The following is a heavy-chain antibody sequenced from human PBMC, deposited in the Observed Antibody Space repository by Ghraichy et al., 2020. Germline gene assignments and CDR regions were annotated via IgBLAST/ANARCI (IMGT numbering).Heavy chain of an antibody. CDR1: GFTFSSYS. CDR3: ARDSGAYCSSTSCYSYYYGMDV. D-gene: IGHD2-2*01. CDR2: ISSSSSSI. J-gene: IGHJ6*02. V-gene: IGHV3-48*02. Sequence: GESLNISCAASGFTFSSYSMNWVRQAPGKGLEWVSYISSSSSSIYYADSVKGRFTISRDNAKNSLYLQMNSLRDEDTAVYYCARDSGAYCSSTSCYSYYYGMDVWGQGTTVTVSS.